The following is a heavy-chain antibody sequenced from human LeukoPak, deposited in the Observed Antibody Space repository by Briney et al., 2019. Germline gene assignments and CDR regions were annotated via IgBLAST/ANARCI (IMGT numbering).Heavy chain of an antibody. CDR2: IIPIFGTA. D-gene: IGHD3-22*01. CDR3: ARRDGVVTHDAFDI. J-gene: IGHJ3*02. V-gene: IGHV1-69*13. CDR1: GDTFSSYA. Sequence: SVKVSCKASGDTFSSYANSWVRQAPGQGLEWMGGIIPIFGTANYAQKFQGRVTITADESTSTAYMELSSLRSEDTAVYYCARRDGVVTHDAFDIWGQGTMVTVSS.